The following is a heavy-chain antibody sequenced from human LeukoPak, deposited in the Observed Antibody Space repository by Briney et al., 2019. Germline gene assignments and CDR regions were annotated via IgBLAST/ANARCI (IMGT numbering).Heavy chain of an antibody. J-gene: IGHJ4*02. CDR1: GGSISSYY. V-gene: IGHV4-59*01. D-gene: IGHD6-19*01. CDR3: ARVYSSGWEGYYFDY. CDR2: IYYSGST. Sequence: SETLSLTCIVSGGSISSYYWSWIRQPPGKGLEWIGYIYYSGSTNYNPSLKSRVTISVDTSKNKFSLKLSSVTAADTAVYYCARVYSSGWEGYYFDYWGQGTLVTVSS.